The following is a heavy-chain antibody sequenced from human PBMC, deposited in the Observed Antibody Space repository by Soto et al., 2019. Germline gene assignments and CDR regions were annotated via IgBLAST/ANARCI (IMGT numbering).Heavy chain of an antibody. D-gene: IGHD3-10*01. V-gene: IGHV3-23*01. Sequence: GGSLRLSCAASGFTFSSYAMSWVRQAPGKVLEWVSAISGSGGSTYYADSVKGRFTISRDNSKNTLYLQMNSLRAEDTAVYYCAKDPRITMVRGVIIRAYYFDYWGQGTLVTVSS. CDR3: AKDPRITMVRGVIIRAYYFDY. CDR2: ISGSGGST. CDR1: GFTFSSYA. J-gene: IGHJ4*02.